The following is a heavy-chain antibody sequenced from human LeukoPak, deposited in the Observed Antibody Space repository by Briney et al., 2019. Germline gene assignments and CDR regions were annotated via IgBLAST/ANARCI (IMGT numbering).Heavy chain of an antibody. J-gene: IGHJ6*04. CDR3: AKDGGSSGWDYYYFYGMDV. Sequence: PGGSLRLSCAASGFTISSYAMNWVRQAPGKGLEWVSTISGSGGSTYYADSVKGRFTISRDNSKNTLYLQMNSLRAEDTAVYYCAKDGGSSGWDYYYFYGMDVWGKGTAVTASS. D-gene: IGHD6-19*01. V-gene: IGHV3-23*01. CDR1: GFTISSYA. CDR2: ISGSGGST.